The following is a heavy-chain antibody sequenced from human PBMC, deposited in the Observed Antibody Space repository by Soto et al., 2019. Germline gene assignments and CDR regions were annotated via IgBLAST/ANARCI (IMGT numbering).Heavy chain of an antibody. V-gene: IGHV1-3*01. D-gene: IGHD2-8*02. CDR1: GFTFSDHL. Sequence: QVQLVQSGAEVRKPGASVHISCRASGFTFSDHLIHWVRQVPGQSLEWMGWINPDNGKTKYSQTFQDRVTISRHSSASSIYEEVSCLTSEDTAVCYCARVILAVGSSSDDGVDVWCSGPRVTVSS. CDR3: ARVILAVGSSSDDGVDV. CDR2: INPDNGKT. J-gene: IGHJ3*01.